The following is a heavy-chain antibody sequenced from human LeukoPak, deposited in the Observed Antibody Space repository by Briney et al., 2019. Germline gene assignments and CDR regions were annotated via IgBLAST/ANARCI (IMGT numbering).Heavy chain of an antibody. V-gene: IGHV4-34*01. J-gene: IGHJ4*02. Sequence: SETLSLTCAVYGGSFSGYYWSWIRQPPGKGLEWIGEINHSGSTNYNPSLKSRVTISVDTSKNQFSLKLSSVTAADTAVYYCARDKITVTGIDYWGQGTLVTVSS. D-gene: IGHD6-19*01. CDR2: INHSGST. CDR1: GGSFSGYY. CDR3: ARDKITVTGIDY.